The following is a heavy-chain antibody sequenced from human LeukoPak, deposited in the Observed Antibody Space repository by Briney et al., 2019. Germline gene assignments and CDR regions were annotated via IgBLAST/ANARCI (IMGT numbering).Heavy chain of an antibody. V-gene: IGHV3-23*01. D-gene: IGHD3-22*01. CDR2: ITGSSGGT. CDR1: GFTSSGYA. Sequence: GGSLRLSCAASGFTSSGYAMSWVRQAPGRGLEWVSTITGSSGGTYYADSVKGRFTISRDNSKNTVSLQMNSLRAEDTAVYYCTRTGDEYYYDRSGGKDWFDPWGQGTLVTVSS. J-gene: IGHJ5*02. CDR3: TRTGDEYYYDRSGGKDWFDP.